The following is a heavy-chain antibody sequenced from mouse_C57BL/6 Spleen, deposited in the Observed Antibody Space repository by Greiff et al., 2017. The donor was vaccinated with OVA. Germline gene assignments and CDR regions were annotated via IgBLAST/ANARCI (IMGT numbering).Heavy chain of an antibody. D-gene: IGHD3-3*01. Sequence: QVQLQQSGAELVMPGASVKLSCKASGYTFTSYWMHWVKQRPGQGLEWIGEIDPSDSYTNYNQKFKGKSTLTVDKSSSTAYMQLSSLTSEDSAVYYCARNGDRGYFDYWGQGTTLTVSS. J-gene: IGHJ2*01. CDR1: GYTFTSYW. CDR2: IDPSDSYT. CDR3: ARNGDRGYFDY. V-gene: IGHV1-69*01.